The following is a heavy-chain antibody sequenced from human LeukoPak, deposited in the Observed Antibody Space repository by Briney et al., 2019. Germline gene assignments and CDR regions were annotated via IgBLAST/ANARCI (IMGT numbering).Heavy chain of an antibody. CDR2: IYYSGST. V-gene: IGHV4-59*12. CDR3: ARGHSLGYCSSTSCPGWFDP. Sequence: SETLSLTCTVSGGSISSYYWSWIRQPPGKGLEWVGYIYYSGSTNYNPSLKSRFTISVDTSKNQFSLKLSSVTAADTAVYYCARGHSLGYCSSTSCPGWFDPWGQGTLVTVSS. J-gene: IGHJ5*02. D-gene: IGHD2-2*01. CDR1: GGSISSYY.